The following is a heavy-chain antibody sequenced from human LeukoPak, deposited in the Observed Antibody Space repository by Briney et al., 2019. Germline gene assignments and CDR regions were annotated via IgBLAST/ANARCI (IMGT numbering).Heavy chain of an antibody. D-gene: IGHD1-26*01. Sequence: GGSLRLSRAASGFDFQYHLMACVRQAPGKALEWVAHMKEDGTEEYYLDSVRGRFTISKNDAKSSLFLQMNSLTAQVRALYYCVSGGWELDFWGQGTLVTVSS. CDR1: GFDFQYHL. J-gene: IGHJ4*02. CDR2: MKEDGTEE. CDR3: VSGGWELDF. V-gene: IGHV3-7*01.